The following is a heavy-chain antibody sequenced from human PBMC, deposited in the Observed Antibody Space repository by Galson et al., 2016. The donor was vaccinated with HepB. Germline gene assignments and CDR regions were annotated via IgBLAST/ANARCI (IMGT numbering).Heavy chain of an antibody. Sequence: SLRLSCAASGFTFSSYGMHWVRQAPGKGLEWVAVIWYDGSNKYYADSVKGRFTISRDNSKNTLYLQMNSLRAEDTAGYYCAREKIFGVVRPYFDLWGRGTLVTVSS. V-gene: IGHV3-33*01. CDR3: AREKIFGVVRPYFDL. J-gene: IGHJ2*01. CDR2: IWYDGSNK. D-gene: IGHD3-3*01. CDR1: GFTFSSYG.